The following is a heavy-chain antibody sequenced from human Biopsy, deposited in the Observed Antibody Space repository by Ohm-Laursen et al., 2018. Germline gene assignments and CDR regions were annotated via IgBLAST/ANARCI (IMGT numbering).Heavy chain of an antibody. CDR1: GGPSSNYA. Sequence: SSVKVSCKASGGPSSNYAFSWVRQAPGQGLEWVGRIVPVLGHLNYAQIFQGRVSITADKSTSYVFMELSRLTSGDTAVYYCAADADGYYTEFDYWGPGTLVTVSS. V-gene: IGHV1-69*04. J-gene: IGHJ4*02. CDR2: IVPVLGHL. D-gene: IGHD3-3*01. CDR3: AADADGYYTEFDY.